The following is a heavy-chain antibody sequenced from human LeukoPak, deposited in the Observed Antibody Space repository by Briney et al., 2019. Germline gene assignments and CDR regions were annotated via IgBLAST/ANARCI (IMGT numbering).Heavy chain of an antibody. Sequence: GGSLRLYCAASGFTVSNNYINWVRQAPGKGLEWVSVIYSGGSTYYADSVKGRFTISRDNSKNTLYLQMNTLRAEDTAVYYCVRGAPRRWFGESLSGAKYYFDYWGQGTLVTVSS. J-gene: IGHJ4*02. CDR2: IYSGGST. V-gene: IGHV3-66*01. CDR1: GFTVSNNY. D-gene: IGHD3-10*01. CDR3: VRGAPRRWFGESLSGAKYYFDY.